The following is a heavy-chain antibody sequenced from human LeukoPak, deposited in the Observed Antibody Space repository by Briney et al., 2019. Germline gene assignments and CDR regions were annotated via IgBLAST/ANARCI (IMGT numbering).Heavy chain of an antibody. CDR2: IYTSGST. D-gene: IGHD3-22*01. V-gene: IGHV4-4*07. J-gene: IGHJ4*02. CDR3: ASSRRYYDSSGYSGVLAADY. Sequence: SETLSLTCTVSGVSISSYYWSWIRQPAGKGLEWIGRIYTSGSTNYNPSLKSRVTMSVDTSKNQFSLKLSSVTAADTAVYYCASSRRYYDSSGYSGVLAADYWGQGTLVTVSS. CDR1: GVSISSYY.